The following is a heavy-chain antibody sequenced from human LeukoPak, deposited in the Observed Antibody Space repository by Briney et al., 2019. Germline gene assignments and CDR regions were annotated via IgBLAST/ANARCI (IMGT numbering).Heavy chain of an antibody. CDR3: ASLYTGSYFDY. CDR1: GFTVSSNY. V-gene: IGHV3-53*01. Sequence: GGSLGLSCAASGFTVSSNYMTWVRQAPGKGLEWVSVIYRGGNTYYADSVKGRFTISRDNSKNTLYLQMNSLRAEDTAVYYCASLYTGSYFDYWGQGTLVTVSS. CDR2: IYRGGNT. J-gene: IGHJ4*02. D-gene: IGHD1-26*01.